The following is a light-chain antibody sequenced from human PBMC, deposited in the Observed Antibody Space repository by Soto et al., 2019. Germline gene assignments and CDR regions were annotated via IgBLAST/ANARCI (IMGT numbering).Light chain of an antibody. CDR3: QQYSNWPLT. CDR2: GAS. V-gene: IGKV3-15*01. J-gene: IGKJ4*01. Sequence: EILMTQSPATLSVSPGERATLSCRASQSVSSSLAWYQQKPGQAPRLLIFGASTRASGIPARFSASGSGTEFSLTISSLQSEDFAVYYCQQYSNWPLTFGGGTKVDIK. CDR1: QSVSSS.